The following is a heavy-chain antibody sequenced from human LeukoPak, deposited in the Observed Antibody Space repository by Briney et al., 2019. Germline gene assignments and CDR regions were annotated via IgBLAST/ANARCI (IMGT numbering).Heavy chain of an antibody. CDR2: ISWSSGII. D-gene: IGHD3-3*01. Sequence: PGGSLRLSCAASGFTFDDHGMHWVRQAPGKGLEWVSGISWSSGIIGYADSVKGRFTISRDNAKNSLYLQMDSLRAEDTALYYCAKDTGRPTDAITMEDNAFGIWGQGTMVTVSS. V-gene: IGHV3-9*01. J-gene: IGHJ3*02. CDR1: GFTFDDHG. CDR3: AKDTGRPTDAITMEDNAFGI.